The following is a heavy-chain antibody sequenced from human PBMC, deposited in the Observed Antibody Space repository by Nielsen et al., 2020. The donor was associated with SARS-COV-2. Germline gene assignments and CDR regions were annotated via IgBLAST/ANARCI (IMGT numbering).Heavy chain of an antibody. CDR3: AVTIGTLVSGYYGMDV. D-gene: IGHD4-11*01. Sequence: ASVKVSCKASGYTFTSYGISWVRQAPGQGLEWMGWISAYNGDTIYAQKFQGRVTMTTDTSTNTAYMELRSLRSDDTAVYYCAVTIGTLVSGYYGMDVWGRGTTVTVSS. V-gene: IGHV1-18*01. CDR2: ISAYNGDT. J-gene: IGHJ6*02. CDR1: GYTFTSYG.